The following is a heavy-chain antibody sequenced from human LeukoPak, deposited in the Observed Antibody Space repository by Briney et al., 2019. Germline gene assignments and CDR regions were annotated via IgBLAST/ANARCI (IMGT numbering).Heavy chain of an antibody. CDR1: GYSISRGYY. V-gene: IGHV4-38-2*02. D-gene: IGHD3-22*01. CDR3: ARRRDSSGYYVDY. Sequence: PSETLSLTCTVSGYSISRGYYWGWIRQPPGEGLEWIGSIYHSGSTYYNPSFKSRVTISVDTSKNQFSLKLSSVTAADTAVYYCARRRDSSGYYVDYWGQGTLVTVSP. CDR2: IYHSGST. J-gene: IGHJ4*02.